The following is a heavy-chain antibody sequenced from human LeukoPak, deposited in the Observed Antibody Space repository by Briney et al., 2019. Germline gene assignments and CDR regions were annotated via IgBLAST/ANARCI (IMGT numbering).Heavy chain of an antibody. CDR1: GGTFSSYG. J-gene: IGHJ6*03. D-gene: IGHD6-13*01. CDR3: ARDLGAAPPGHYYYYMDV. Sequence: SVKVSCKASGGTFSSYGISWVRQAPGQGLEGMGGIIPIFGTSNYAQKFQGRVTITTDESTSTAYMELSSLRSEDTAVYYCARDLGAAPPGHYYYYMDVWGKGTTVTVSS. CDR2: IIPIFGTS. V-gene: IGHV1-69*05.